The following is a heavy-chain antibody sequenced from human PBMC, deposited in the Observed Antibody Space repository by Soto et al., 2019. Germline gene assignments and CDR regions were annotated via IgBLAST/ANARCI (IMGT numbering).Heavy chain of an antibody. CDR2: IYYSGST. Sequence: SETLSLTCTVSGGSISSYYWSWIRQPPGKGLEWIGYIYYSGSTNYNPSLKSRVTISVDTSKNQFSLKLSFVTAADTAVYYCARRYGGNFDYWGQGTLVTVSS. J-gene: IGHJ4*02. CDR3: ARRYGGNFDY. V-gene: IGHV4-59*01. CDR1: GGSISSYY. D-gene: IGHD1-26*01.